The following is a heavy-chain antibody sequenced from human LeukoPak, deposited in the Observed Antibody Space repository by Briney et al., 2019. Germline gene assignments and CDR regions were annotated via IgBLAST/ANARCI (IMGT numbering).Heavy chain of an antibody. D-gene: IGHD5-18*01. CDR1: GGSISSYY. J-gene: IGHJ5*02. Sequence: SETLSLTCTVSGGSISSYYWSWIRQPAGKGLEWIGRIYTSGSTNYNPSLKSRVTMSVDTSKNQFSLKLSSVTAADTAVYYCAREESGYSYGPGWFDPWGQGTLVTVSS. V-gene: IGHV4-4*07. CDR2: IYTSGST. CDR3: AREESGYSYGPGWFDP.